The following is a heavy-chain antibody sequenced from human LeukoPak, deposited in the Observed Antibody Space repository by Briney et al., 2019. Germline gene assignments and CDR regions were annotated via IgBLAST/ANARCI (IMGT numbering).Heavy chain of an antibody. D-gene: IGHD1-14*01. CDR3: ARSNQADDY. CDR1: GLTFSSYW. V-gene: IGHV3-74*01. Sequence: GGSLRLSCAASGLTFSSYWMHWVRQVPGKGLVWVARINPGGSSITYADSVKGRFTISRDNAKNTLYLQMDSLRAEDTGVYYCARSNQADDYWGQGSLVTVSS. J-gene: IGHJ4*02. CDR2: INPGGSSI.